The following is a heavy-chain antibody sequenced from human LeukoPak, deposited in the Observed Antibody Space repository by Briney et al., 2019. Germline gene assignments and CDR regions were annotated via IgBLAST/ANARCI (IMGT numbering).Heavy chain of an antibody. D-gene: IGHD3-10*01. J-gene: IGHJ4*02. CDR3: ARGAPGSGSYYTPIDY. CDR1: GFDFSSYS. V-gene: IGHV3-21*01. CDR2: ITSSGRYI. Sequence: GGSLRLSCAASGFDFSSYSMNWIRQAPGKGLEWVSSITSSGRYISYVDSVKGRFTISRDNAKNSLYLQMNSLRAEDTAVYYCARGAPGSGSYYTPIDYWGQGTLVTVSS.